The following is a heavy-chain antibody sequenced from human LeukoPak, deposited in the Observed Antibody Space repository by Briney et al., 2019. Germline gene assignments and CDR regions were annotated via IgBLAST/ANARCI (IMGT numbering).Heavy chain of an antibody. CDR1: GYTFTSYW. Sequence: GESLKISCKGSGYTFTSYWITWVRQMPGKGLEWMGRIDPSDSHASYSPSLQGHVTISADKSIDTAYLQWSSLKASDTAMYYCARHDCSGGSCPLAYWGQGTLVTVPS. D-gene: IGHD2-15*01. J-gene: IGHJ4*02. CDR2: IDPSDSHA. CDR3: ARHDCSGGSCPLAY. V-gene: IGHV5-10-1*01.